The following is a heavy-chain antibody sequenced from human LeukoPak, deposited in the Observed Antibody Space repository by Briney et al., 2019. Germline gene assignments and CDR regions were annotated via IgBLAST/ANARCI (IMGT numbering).Heavy chain of an antibody. CDR1: GGSISSYY. Sequence: SSETLSLTCTVSGGSISSYYWSWIRQPPGKGLEWIGYIYYSGSTNYNPSLKSRVTISVDTSKNQFSLKLSSVTAADTAVYYCASARTDFWSGYLFDYWGQGTLVTVSS. CDR2: IYYSGST. D-gene: IGHD3-3*01. CDR3: ASARTDFWSGYLFDY. J-gene: IGHJ4*02. V-gene: IGHV4-59*01.